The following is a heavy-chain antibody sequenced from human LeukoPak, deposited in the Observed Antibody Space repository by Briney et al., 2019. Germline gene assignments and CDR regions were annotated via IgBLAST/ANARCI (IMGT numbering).Heavy chain of an antibody. CDR2: INYSGST. D-gene: IGHD3-9*01. Sequence: SETLSLTCAVYGGSFSGYYWSWIRQPPGKGLEWIGEINYSGSTNYNPSLKSRVTISVDTSKNQFSLKLSSVTAADTAVYYCASNYDILTGYYGHWGQGTLVTVSS. J-gene: IGHJ4*02. CDR1: GGSFSGYY. CDR3: ASNYDILTGYYGH. V-gene: IGHV4-34*01.